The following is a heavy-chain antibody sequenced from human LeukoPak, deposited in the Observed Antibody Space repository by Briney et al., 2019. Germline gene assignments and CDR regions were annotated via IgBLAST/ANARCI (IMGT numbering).Heavy chain of an antibody. CDR3: ANALGAHYFDS. D-gene: IGHD1-26*01. V-gene: IGHV3-7*05. CDR1: GFNFISQW. Sequence: GGSLTLLCAASGFNFISQWKIWVRQAPGKGLEWVANIKQDGSEKYYVDSVKGRFIISRDNAKNSLYLQMNSLRAEDTAVYYCANALGAHYFDSWGQGTLVTVSS. J-gene: IGHJ4*02. CDR2: IKQDGSEK.